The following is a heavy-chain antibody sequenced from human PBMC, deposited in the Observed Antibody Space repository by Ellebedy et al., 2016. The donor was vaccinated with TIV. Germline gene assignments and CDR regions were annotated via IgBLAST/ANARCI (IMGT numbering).Heavy chain of an antibody. CDR2: IYHSGST. Sequence: MPGGSLRLSCNVSDGLSRSFYWSWIRQPPGRGLEWIGYIYHSGSTSYNPPLKSRVTISVDPSKNQFSLKLSSVTAADTAVYYCARQPFDSGAYYFDYWGQGTLVTVSS. CDR1: DGLSRSFY. CDR3: ARQPFDSGAYYFDY. J-gene: IGHJ4*02. D-gene: IGHD1-26*01. V-gene: IGHV4-59*08.